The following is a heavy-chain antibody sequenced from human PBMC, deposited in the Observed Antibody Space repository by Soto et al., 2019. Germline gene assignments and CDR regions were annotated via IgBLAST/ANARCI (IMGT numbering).Heavy chain of an antibody. CDR2: ISYDGSNK. J-gene: IGHJ6*02. CDR1: GFTFSSYA. V-gene: IGHV3-30-3*01. D-gene: IGHD6-6*01. Sequence: LRLSCAASGFTFSSYAMHWVRQAPGKGLEWVAVISYDGSNKYYADSVKGRFTISRDNSKNTLYLQMNSLRAEDTAVYYCARGAARRNYYYGMDVWGQGTTVTVSS. CDR3: ARGAARRNYYYGMDV.